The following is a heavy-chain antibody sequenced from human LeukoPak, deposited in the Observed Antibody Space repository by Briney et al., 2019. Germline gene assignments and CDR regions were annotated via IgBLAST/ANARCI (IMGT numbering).Heavy chain of an antibody. CDR1: GGSISSYY. CDR2: IYTSGVT. J-gene: IGHJ4*02. CDR3: GRPAGDSSAWYPFDY. V-gene: IGHV4-4*09. Sequence: SETLSLTCTVSGGSISSYYWSWIRQPPGKGLEWIGYIYTSGVTNYNPSLKRRVTISVNTSKNQVSLKLSSVTAADTAVYYCGRPAGDSSAWYPFDYWGQGTLVTVSS. D-gene: IGHD6-19*01.